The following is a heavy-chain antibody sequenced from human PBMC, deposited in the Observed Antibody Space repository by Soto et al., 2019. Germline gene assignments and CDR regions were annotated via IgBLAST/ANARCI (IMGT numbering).Heavy chain of an antibody. J-gene: IGHJ3*02. Sequence: QVQLVQSGAEVKKPGSSVKVSCQASGGTFSSFVIAWVRQAPRQGLEWMGGIISILGRPNYAQRFQGRVTITADEYTSTAYMELSSLRSEDTAVYYCATAGARDAFDIWGQGTMVTVSS. V-gene: IGHV1-69*11. CDR2: IISILGRP. CDR1: GGTFSSFV. D-gene: IGHD1-26*01. CDR3: ATAGARDAFDI.